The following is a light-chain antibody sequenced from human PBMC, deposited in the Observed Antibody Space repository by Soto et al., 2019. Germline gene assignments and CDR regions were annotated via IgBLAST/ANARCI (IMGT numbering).Light chain of an antibody. CDR3: QQYNNWPPIT. V-gene: IGKV3D-15*01. CDR1: QSVSNSF. CDR2: GAS. J-gene: IGKJ5*01. Sequence: EVVLTQSPGTLSLSPGERASLSCRASQSVSNSFLAWYQQKPGQSPRLLIYGASNRATGIPARFSGSGSGTEFTLTISSLQSEDFAVYYCQQYNNWPPITFGQGTRLE.